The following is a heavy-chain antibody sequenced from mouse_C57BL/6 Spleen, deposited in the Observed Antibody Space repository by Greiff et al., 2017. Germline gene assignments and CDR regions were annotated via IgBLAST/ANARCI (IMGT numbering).Heavy chain of an antibody. D-gene: IGHD2-1*01. J-gene: IGHJ2*01. V-gene: IGHV1-76*01. Sequence: QVQLKESGAELVRPGASVKLSCKASGYTFTDYSINRVKQRPGQGLEWIARIYPGSGNTYYNEKFKGKATLTAEKSSSTAYMQLSSLTSEDSAVYFCARDGLYYGKDYFDYWGQGTTLTVSS. CDR3: ARDGLYYGKDYFDY. CDR2: IYPGSGNT. CDR1: GYTFTDYS.